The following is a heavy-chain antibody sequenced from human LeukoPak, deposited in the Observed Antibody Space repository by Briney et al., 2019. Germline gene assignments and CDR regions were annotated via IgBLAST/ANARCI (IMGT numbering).Heavy chain of an antibody. V-gene: IGHV1-69*04. CDR2: IIPILGIA. D-gene: IGHD6-13*01. J-gene: IGHJ3*02. CDR3: ARVLGIAAAGGAFDI. CDR1: GGTFSSYA. Sequence: ASVKVSCKASGGTFSSYAISWVRQAPGQGLEWMGRIIPILGIANYAQKFQGRVTITADKSTSTAYMELSSLRSEDTAVYYCARVLGIAAAGGAFDIWGQGTMVTVSS.